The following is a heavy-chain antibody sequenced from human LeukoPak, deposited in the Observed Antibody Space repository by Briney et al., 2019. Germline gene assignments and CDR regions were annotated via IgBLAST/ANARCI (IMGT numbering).Heavy chain of an antibody. Sequence: GGSLRLSCAASGFTFSRHWMSWVRQAPGKGLERVAHMNQDGSAIYSVDSVKGRFTISRDNDKNSLYLQMNGLIVADTAVYYCARTVPGYPDDYFDYWGQGTLVTVSS. J-gene: IGHJ4*02. V-gene: IGHV3-7*01. CDR3: ARTVPGYPDDYFDY. CDR1: GFTFSRHW. CDR2: MNQDGSAI. D-gene: IGHD6-19*01.